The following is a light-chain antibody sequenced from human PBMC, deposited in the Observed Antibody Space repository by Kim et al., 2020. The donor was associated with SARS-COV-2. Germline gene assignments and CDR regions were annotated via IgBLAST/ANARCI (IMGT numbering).Light chain of an antibody. Sequence: GWSLTISVAGGKSSIVKTFFCWYHQRPGTAPKVLIYANTQRPSGVPDRFSGSKSGTSAALTISGLRSEDEADYYCAAWDDSLSGRLFGGGTKLTVL. V-gene: IGLV1-47*02. J-gene: IGLJ3*02. CDR3: AAWDDSLSGRL. CDR2: ANT. CDR1: KSSIVKTF.